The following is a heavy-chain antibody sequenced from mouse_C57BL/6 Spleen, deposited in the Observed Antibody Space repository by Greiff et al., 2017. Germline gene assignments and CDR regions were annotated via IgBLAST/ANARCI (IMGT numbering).Heavy chain of an antibody. J-gene: IGHJ1*03. D-gene: IGHD2-2*01. Sequence: YTFTSYGISWVKQRTGQGLEWIGEIYPRSGNTYYNEKFKGKATLTADKSSSTAYMELRSLTSEDSAVYFCARDMVTTHFDVWGTGTTVTVSS. CDR2: IYPRSGNT. CDR3: ARDMVTTHFDV. CDR1: YTFTSYG. V-gene: IGHV1-81*01.